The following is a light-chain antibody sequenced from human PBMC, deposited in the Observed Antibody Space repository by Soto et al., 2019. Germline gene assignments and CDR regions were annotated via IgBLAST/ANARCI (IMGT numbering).Light chain of an antibody. CDR3: CSYAGSSACE. CDR2: EVT. J-gene: IGLJ2*01. V-gene: IGLV2-23*02. CDR1: SSDVGRYNL. Sequence: QSALTQPVSVSGSPGQSITISCTGTSSDVGRYNLVSWYQQHAGKAPKLMIYEVTKRPSGVSNRFSGSKSGNTASLTISGLQAEDEADYYCCSYAGSSACEFGGGTKLTVL.